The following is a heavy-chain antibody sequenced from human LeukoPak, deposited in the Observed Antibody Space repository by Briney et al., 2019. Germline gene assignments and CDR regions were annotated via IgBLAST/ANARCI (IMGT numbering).Heavy chain of an antibody. J-gene: IGHJ4*02. V-gene: IGHV3-48*01. CDR2: ISSSSSTI. CDR1: GFTFSSYS. CDR3: ARDGISWGYRNFDY. D-gene: IGHD7-27*01. Sequence: GGSLRLSCAASGFTFSSYSMNWVRQAPGKGLEWVSYISSSSSTIYYADSVKGRFTISRDNAKNSLYLQMNSLRAEDTAVYYCARDGISWGYRNFDYWGQGTLVIVSS.